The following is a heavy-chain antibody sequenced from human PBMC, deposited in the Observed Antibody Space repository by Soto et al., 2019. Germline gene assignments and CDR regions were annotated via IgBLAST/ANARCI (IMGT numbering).Heavy chain of an antibody. D-gene: IGHD2-2*02. V-gene: IGHV4-39*01. CDR2: IYYSGST. J-gene: IGHJ6*03. CDR1: GGSISSSSYY. Sequence: ETLSLTCTVSGGSISSSSYYWGWIRQPPGKGLEWIGSIYYSGSTYYNPSLKSRVTISVDTSKNQFSLKLSSVTAADTAVYYCARRSRHLVPAAKPDSYYYYYYYMDVWGKGTTVTVSS. CDR3: ARRSRHLVPAAKPDSYYYYYYYMDV.